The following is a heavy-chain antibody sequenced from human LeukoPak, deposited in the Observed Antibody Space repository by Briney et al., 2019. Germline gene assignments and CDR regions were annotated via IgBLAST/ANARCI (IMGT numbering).Heavy chain of an antibody. CDR3: ARTTAMVTWWFDP. Sequence: PSETLSLTCAVYGGSFRGYYWSWIRQPPGKGLEWIGEINHSGSTNYNPSLKSRVTISVDTSKNQFSLKLSSVTAADTAVYYCARTTAMVTWWFDPWGQGTLVTVSS. CDR2: INHSGST. CDR1: GGSFRGYY. V-gene: IGHV4-34*01. D-gene: IGHD5-18*01. J-gene: IGHJ5*02.